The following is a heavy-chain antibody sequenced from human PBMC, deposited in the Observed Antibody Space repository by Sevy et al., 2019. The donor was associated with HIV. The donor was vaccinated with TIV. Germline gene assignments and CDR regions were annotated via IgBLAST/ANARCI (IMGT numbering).Heavy chain of an antibody. D-gene: IGHD2-2*01. CDR2: ISGSGGST. V-gene: IGHV3-23*01. CDR3: AKVPLIVVVPAAMNAPFDY. Sequence: GGSLRLSCAASGFTFSSYAMSWVRQAPGKGLEWVSAISGSGGSTYYADSVKGRFTISRDNSKNTLYLQMNSLRAEETAVYYCAKVPLIVVVPAAMNAPFDYWGQGTLVTVSS. CDR1: GFTFSSYA. J-gene: IGHJ4*02.